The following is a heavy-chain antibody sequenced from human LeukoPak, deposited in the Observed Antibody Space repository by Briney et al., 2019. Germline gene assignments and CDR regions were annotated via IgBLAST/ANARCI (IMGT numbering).Heavy chain of an antibody. D-gene: IGHD3-9*01. CDR3: AIRYFDADY. CDR2: ISGSGGGT. J-gene: IGHJ4*02. V-gene: IGHV3-23*01. CDR1: GITLSNFG. Sequence: GGSLRLSCAVSGITLSNFGMTWVRQAPGKGLEWVAGISGSGGGTNYADSVKGRFTISRDNSKNTLYLQMNSLRAEDTAVYYCAIRYFDADYWGPGTLVTVSS.